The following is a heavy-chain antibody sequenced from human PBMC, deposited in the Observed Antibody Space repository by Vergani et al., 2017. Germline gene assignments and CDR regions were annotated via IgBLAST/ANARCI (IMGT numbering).Heavy chain of an antibody. CDR1: GFTVSTNY. V-gene: IGHV3-53*01. J-gene: IGHJ6*02. CDR2: IYSGGST. D-gene: IGHD5-12*01. Sequence: EVQLVESGGGLIQPGGSLRLSCAVSGFTVSTNYMSWVRQAPGKGLEWVSVIYSGGSTYYADSVKGRITISRDNSKNTLYLQMNSLRAEDTAVYYCARVGVATFRNGMDVWGQGTTVTVSS. CDR3: ARVGVATFRNGMDV.